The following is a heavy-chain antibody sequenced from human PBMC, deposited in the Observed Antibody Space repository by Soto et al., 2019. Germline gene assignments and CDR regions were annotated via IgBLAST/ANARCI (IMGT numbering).Heavy chain of an antibody. Sequence: LRLSCTTSGFTFGDYALSWVRQAPGKGLEWVGFIRRNAYGGTTDYAASVKGRFTISRDDSKSIAYLQMNSLRTEDTALYYCTRASSLDFDFWGQGTLVTVSS. D-gene: IGHD3-16*01. CDR3: TRASSLDFDF. CDR2: IRRNAYGGTT. CDR1: GFTFGDYA. V-gene: IGHV3-49*04. J-gene: IGHJ4*02.